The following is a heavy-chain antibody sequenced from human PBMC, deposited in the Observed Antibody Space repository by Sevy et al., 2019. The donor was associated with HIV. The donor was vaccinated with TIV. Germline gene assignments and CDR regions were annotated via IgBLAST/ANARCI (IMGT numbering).Heavy chain of an antibody. CDR3: ARGAVAATRGTLGY. Sequence: GGSLRLSCAASGFTFSSYSMNWVRQAPGKGLEWVSSISSSSSYIYYADSVKGRFTITRDNAKNSLYLQMNSLRAEDTDGYYGARGAVAATRGTLGYWGQGTLVTVSS. D-gene: IGHD2-15*01. V-gene: IGHV3-21*01. CDR1: GFTFSSYS. J-gene: IGHJ4*02. CDR2: ISSSSSYI.